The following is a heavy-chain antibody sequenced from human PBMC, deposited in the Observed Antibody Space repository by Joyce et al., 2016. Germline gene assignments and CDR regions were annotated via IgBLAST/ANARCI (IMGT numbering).Heavy chain of an antibody. V-gene: IGHV3-30*18. CDR2: ISYDGTNK. CDR1: GFTVRCSV. D-gene: IGHD5-18*01. J-gene: IGHJ2*01. Sequence: QVQLVESGGGVVQPGRSLRLSCAASGFTVRCSVMHWVRQAPRKGLELVAFISYDGTNKYYADSLKGRFTISRDNSKNALYLQMNSLRGEDTAVYYCAKSQKEYSRGFHWYFDLWGRGTLVSVSS. CDR3: AKSQKEYSRGFHWYFDL.